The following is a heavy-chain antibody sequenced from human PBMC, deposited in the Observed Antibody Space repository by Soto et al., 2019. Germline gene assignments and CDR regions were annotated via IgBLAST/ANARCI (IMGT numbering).Heavy chain of an antibody. CDR1: GGSFSGYY. V-gene: IGHV4-34*01. CDR3: ARGSAARRGIDC. D-gene: IGHD6-6*01. J-gene: IGHJ4*02. CDR2: INHSGST. Sequence: SETLSLTCAVYGGSFSGYYWSWIRQPPGKGLEWIGEINHSGSTNYNPSLKSRVTISVDTSKNQFSLKLSSVTAADTAVYYCARGSAARRGIDCWGQGTLVTVSS.